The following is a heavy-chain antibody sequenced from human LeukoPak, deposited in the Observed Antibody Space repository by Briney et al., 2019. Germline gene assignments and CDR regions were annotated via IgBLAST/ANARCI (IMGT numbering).Heavy chain of an antibody. CDR1: AFTFSRYG. Sequence: PGGSLRLSCAASAFTFSRYGMHWVRQVPGKGLEWVTVISHDAKSTYHVDSVKGRFTISRDNSKNTLYLQMNSLRAEDTAVYYCAKDGGNYYDTAGNHLMRSYMDVWGKGTTVTVSS. D-gene: IGHD3-22*01. CDR3: AKDGGNYYDTAGNHLMRSYMDV. J-gene: IGHJ6*04. V-gene: IGHV3-30*02. CDR2: ISHDAKST.